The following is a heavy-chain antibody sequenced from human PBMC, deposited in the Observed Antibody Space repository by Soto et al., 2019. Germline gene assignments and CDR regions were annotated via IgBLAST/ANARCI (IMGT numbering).Heavy chain of an antibody. V-gene: IGHV4-4*07. CDR3: ARGPDRGAIYYYYGMDV. J-gene: IGHJ6*02. CDR1: GGSISSYY. Sequence: PSETLSLTCTVSGGSISSYYWGWIRQPAGKGLEWIGRIYTSGSTNYNPTLKSRVTMSVDTSKNQFSLKLSSVTAADTAVYYCARGPDRGAIYYYYGMDVWGQGTTVTVSS. D-gene: IGHD3-10*01. CDR2: IYTSGST.